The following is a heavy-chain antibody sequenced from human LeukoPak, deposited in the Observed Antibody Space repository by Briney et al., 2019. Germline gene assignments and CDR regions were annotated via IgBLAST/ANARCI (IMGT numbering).Heavy chain of an antibody. CDR1: GGSISSSSYY. CDR3: ARPVSSSYYDFWSGYLDYYYYMDV. D-gene: IGHD3-3*01. V-gene: IGHV4-39*01. Sequence: PSETLSLTCTVSGGSISSSSYYWGWIRQPPGKGLEWIGSIYYSGSTYYIPSLKSRVTISVDTSKNQFSLKLSSVTAADTAVYYCARPVSSSYYDFWSGYLDYYYYMDVWGKGTTVTVSS. J-gene: IGHJ6*03. CDR2: IYYSGST.